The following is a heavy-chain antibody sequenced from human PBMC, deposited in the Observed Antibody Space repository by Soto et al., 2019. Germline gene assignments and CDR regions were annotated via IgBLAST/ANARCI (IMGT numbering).Heavy chain of an antibody. J-gene: IGHJ5*02. CDR1: GYTFTSYA. Sequence: ASVKVSCKASGYTFTSYAMHWVRQAPGQRLEWMGWINAGNGNTKYSQKFQGRVTITRDTSASTAYMELSSLRSEDTAVYYCARSDSSGYRYNWLDPWGQGSLVTVSA. CDR3: ARSDSSGYRYNWLDP. CDR2: INAGNGNT. V-gene: IGHV1-3*01. D-gene: IGHD6-19*01.